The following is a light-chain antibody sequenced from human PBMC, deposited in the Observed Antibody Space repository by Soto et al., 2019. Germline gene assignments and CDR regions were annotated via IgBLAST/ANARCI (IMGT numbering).Light chain of an antibody. Sequence: NLLPQFPSPLSASVGARVNINCRAGQSVSTYLNWYQQKPDKAPKLLIYGSSRLQTGVPSRFSGSGSGTDFTLTISSVQPEDFATYFCQHTYRTPWTFGQGTKVDIK. CDR1: QSVSTY. V-gene: IGKV1-39*01. J-gene: IGKJ1*01. CDR2: GSS. CDR3: QHTYRTPWT.